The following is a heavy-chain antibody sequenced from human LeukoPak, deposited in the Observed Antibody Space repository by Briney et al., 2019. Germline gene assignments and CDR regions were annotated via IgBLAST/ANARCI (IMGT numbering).Heavy chain of an antibody. Sequence: ASVKVSCKASGYTFTSYDINWVRQATGQGLEWMGWMNPNSGNTGYAQKFQGRVTITRNTTISTAYMELSSLRSEDTAVYYCARGKGYCSSTSCSLFDYWGQRTLVTVSS. J-gene: IGHJ4*02. V-gene: IGHV1-8*03. CDR1: GYTFTSYD. D-gene: IGHD2-2*01. CDR2: MNPNSGNT. CDR3: ARGKGYCSSTSCSLFDY.